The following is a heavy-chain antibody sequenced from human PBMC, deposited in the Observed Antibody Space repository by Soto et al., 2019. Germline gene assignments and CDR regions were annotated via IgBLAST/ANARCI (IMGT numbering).Heavy chain of an antibody. CDR2: ISYDGNYI. D-gene: IGHD6-19*01. CDR3: ATSSSGWYSSFDY. J-gene: IGHJ4*02. V-gene: IGHV3-30*03. Sequence: GGSLRLSCEASGFAFSSYAMHWVRQAPGKGLEWVGVISYDGNYIYYADSVKGRFTISRGNSKNTLYVQVNSLRPEDTAVYYCATSSSGWYSSFDYWGQGTLVTVSS. CDR1: GFAFSSYA.